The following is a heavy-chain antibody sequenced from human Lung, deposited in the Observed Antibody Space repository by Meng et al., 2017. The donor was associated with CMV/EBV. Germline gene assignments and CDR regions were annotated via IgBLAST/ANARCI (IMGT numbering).Heavy chain of an antibody. CDR1: GYTFTSYD. Sequence: ASXXVSXKASGYTFTSYDINWVRQATGQGLEWMGWMNPNNGNTGYAQKFQGRVTITRDSSINTAYMELSSLRSEDTAVYYCAREGVGVSMGAMDVWGQGNXVTGAS. V-gene: IGHV1-8*03. CDR2: MNPNNGNT. D-gene: IGHD2/OR15-2a*01. J-gene: IGHJ6*01. CDR3: AREGVGVSMGAMDV.